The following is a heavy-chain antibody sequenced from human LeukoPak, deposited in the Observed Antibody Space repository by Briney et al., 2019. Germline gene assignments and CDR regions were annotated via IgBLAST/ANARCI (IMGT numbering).Heavy chain of an antibody. J-gene: IGHJ3*02. CDR2: INHSGST. V-gene: IGHV4-34*01. Sequence: SETLSLTCAVYGGSFSGYYWSWIRQPPGKGLEWIGEINHSGSTNYNPSLTSRVTISVDTSKNQFSLKLSSVTAAHTAVYYCARGTSTVTATDAFDIWGQGTMVTVSS. D-gene: IGHD4-17*01. CDR1: GGSFSGYY. CDR3: ARGTSTVTATDAFDI.